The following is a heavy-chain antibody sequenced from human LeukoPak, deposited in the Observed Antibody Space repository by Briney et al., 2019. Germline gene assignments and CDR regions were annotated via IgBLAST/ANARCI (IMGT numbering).Heavy chain of an antibody. CDR1: GYTFTGYY. V-gene: IGHV1-2*02. Sequence: ASVKVSCKASGYTFTGYYMHWVRQAPGQGLEWMGWINPNSGGTNYAQTFQGRVTMTRDTSISTAYMELSRLRSDDTAVYYCARASSPYSSSWYYFDYWGQGTLGTVSS. CDR2: INPNSGGT. D-gene: IGHD6-13*01. J-gene: IGHJ4*02. CDR3: ARASSPYSSSWYYFDY.